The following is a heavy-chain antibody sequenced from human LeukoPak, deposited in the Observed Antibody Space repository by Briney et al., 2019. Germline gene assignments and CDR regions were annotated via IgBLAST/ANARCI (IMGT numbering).Heavy chain of an antibody. J-gene: IGHJ4*02. CDR1: GGSMSDYY. Sequence: SETLSLTCSVSGGSMSDYYWSWIRQSPGKGLEWIGCLYCIGTTNSNPSLKSRLTISQDTSENQFSLRLNSVTAADTGVYYCASQAALDYFDYWGQGSLVTVSS. V-gene: IGHV4-59*01. CDR2: LYCIGTT. CDR3: ASQAALDYFDY.